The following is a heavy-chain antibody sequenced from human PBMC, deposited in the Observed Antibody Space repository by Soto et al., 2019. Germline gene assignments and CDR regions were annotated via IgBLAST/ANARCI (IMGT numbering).Heavy chain of an antibody. CDR1: GYTFTSYG. CDR3: ATETLRYCTSPSCPEAFDI. Sequence: ASVKGSCKASGYTFTSYGISWVRQAPGQGLEWMGWITTYNGNTNYAQKLQGRVTMTTDTSTNTAYMELRSLKSDDTAVYYCATETLRYCTSPSCPEAFDIWGQGTMVTVSS. V-gene: IGHV1-18*01. D-gene: IGHD2-2*01. J-gene: IGHJ3*02. CDR2: ITTYNGNT.